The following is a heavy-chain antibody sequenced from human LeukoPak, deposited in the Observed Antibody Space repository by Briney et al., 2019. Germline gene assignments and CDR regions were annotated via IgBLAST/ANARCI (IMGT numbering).Heavy chain of an antibody. CDR1: GYTFTCYY. D-gene: IGHD6-13*01. CDR3: ARDAAAAVANWFDP. CDR2: INPNSGGT. V-gene: IGHV1-2*02. Sequence: ASVKVSCKASGYTFTCYYMHWVRQAPGQGLEWMGWINPNSGGTNYAQKFQGRVTMTRDKSISTAYMELSRLRSDDTDVYYCARDAAAAVANWFDPWGQGTLVTVSS. J-gene: IGHJ5*02.